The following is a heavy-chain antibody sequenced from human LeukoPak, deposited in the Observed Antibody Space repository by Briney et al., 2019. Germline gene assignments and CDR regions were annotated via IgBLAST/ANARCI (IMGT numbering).Heavy chain of an antibody. CDR1: GFTFSSYA. CDR3: ARTGTHIDY. V-gene: IGHV3-30*14. J-gene: IGHJ4*02. CDR2: ISFDGSNK. Sequence: GGSLRLSCEASGFTFSSYAMHWVRQAPGKGLEWVAVISFDGSNKYYADSVKGRFTISRDNSKNTLYLQMNSLRAEDTAVYYCARTGTHIDYWGQGTLVTVSS.